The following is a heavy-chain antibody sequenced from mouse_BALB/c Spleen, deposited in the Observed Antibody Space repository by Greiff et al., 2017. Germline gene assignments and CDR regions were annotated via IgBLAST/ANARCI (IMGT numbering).Heavy chain of an antibody. CDR1: GFTFSSYG. CDR3: ARRGLDGYDDY. V-gene: IGHV5-6*02. Sequence: DVKLVESGGDLVKPGGSLKLSCAASGFTFSSYGMSWVRQTPDKRLEWVATISSGGSYTYYPDSVKGRFTISRDNAKNTLYLQMSSLKSEDTAMYYCARRGLDGYDDYWGQGTTLTVSS. CDR2: ISSGGSYT. D-gene: IGHD2-2*01. J-gene: IGHJ2*01.